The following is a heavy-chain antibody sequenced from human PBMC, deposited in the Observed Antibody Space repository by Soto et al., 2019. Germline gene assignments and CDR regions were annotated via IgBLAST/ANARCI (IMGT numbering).Heavy chain of an antibody. CDR1: GLTVSSYY. V-gene: IGHV3-53*02. CDR3: ARVWGGDFEV. Sequence: EEQLVESGGGLLQPGGSLSLSCAASGLTVSSYYMPWVRQAPGKGLQWLSVIYAGGNANFGDVMRGRISVSRDNSKNPVYLQVNRLRGEDTGVYFCARVWGGDFEVWGRGTLVT. D-gene: IGHD7-27*01. J-gene: IGHJ2*01. CDR2: IYAGGNA.